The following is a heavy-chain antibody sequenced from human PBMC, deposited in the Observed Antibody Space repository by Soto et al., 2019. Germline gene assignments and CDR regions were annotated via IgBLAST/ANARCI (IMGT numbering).Heavy chain of an antibody. CDR1: GFTLNSYA. Sequence: EVQLLESGGGLVRPGGSLRLSCVASGFTLNSYAMNWVRQAPGKGLEWVSAVRESGGGTYYADSVRGRFTISRDNSKNTLYLRMNSLRVEDTAVYYCAREQIAVSAPFDYWGQGTLVTVSS. V-gene: IGHV3-23*01. CDR3: AREQIAVSAPFDY. J-gene: IGHJ4*02. D-gene: IGHD6-19*01. CDR2: VRESGGGT.